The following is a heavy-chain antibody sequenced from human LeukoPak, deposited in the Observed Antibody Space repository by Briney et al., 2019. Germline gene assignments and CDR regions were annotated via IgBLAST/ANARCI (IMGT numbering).Heavy chain of an antibody. CDR3: ARDRDVLAIGMDV. J-gene: IGHJ6*02. CDR1: GFTFSSYT. D-gene: IGHD4/OR15-4a*01. V-gene: IGHV3-21*06. Sequence: PGGSLRLSCAASGFTFSSYTMNWVRQAPGKGLEWVSSISSSSSYMYYADSVKGRFTISRDNAKNSLYLQMNSLRAEDTAVYYCARDRDVLAIGMDVWGQRTTVTVSS. CDR2: ISSSSSYM.